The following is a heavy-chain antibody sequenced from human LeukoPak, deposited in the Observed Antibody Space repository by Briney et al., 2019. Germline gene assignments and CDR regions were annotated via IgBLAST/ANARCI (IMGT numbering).Heavy chain of an antibody. CDR2: IIPIFGTA. V-gene: IGHV1-69*05. CDR3: ASGKDIVVVVAADKAAEYFQH. CDR1: GGTFSSCA. Sequence: SVKVSCKASGGTFSSCAISWVRQAPGQGLEWMGGIIPIFGTANYAQKFQGRVTITTDESTSTAYMELSSLRSEDTAVYYCASGKDIVVVVAADKAAEYFQHWGQGTLVTVSS. J-gene: IGHJ1*01. D-gene: IGHD2-15*01.